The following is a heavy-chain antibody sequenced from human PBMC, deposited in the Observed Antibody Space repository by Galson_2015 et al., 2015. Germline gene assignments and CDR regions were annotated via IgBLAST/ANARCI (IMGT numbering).Heavy chain of an antibody. CDR1: GFTFSSYA. V-gene: IGHV3-30-3*01. D-gene: IGHD2-8*01. CDR2: ISYDGRNE. J-gene: IGHJ4*02. Sequence: SLRLSCAASGFTFSSYAMSWVRQAPGKGLEWVTDISYDGRNEYYADSVKSRFTISRDNSKNTLYLQMSSLRPEDTGVYYCAKDWGSRDGSIFYFADFWGQGTLVTVSS. CDR3: AKDWGSRDGSIFYFADF.